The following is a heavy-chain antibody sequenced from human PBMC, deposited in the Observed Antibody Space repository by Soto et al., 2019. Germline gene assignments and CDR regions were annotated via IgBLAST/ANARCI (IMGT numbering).Heavy chain of an antibody. CDR2: IIPIFGTA. CDR1: GGTFSSYA. Sequence: QVQLVQSGAEVKKPGSSVKVSCKASGGTFSSYAISWVRQAPGQGLEWMGGIIPIFGTANYAQKFQGRVTITADESTSTAYMHLSSLRSEDTAVYYCATQLATVVTGCFDPWGQGTLVTVSS. J-gene: IGHJ5*02. CDR3: ATQLATVVTGCFDP. D-gene: IGHD1-1*01. V-gene: IGHV1-69*12.